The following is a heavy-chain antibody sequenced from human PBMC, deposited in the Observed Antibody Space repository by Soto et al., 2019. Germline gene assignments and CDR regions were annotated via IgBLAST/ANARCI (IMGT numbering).Heavy chain of an antibody. CDR1: GGTFSSYA. J-gene: IGHJ4*02. V-gene: IGHV1-69*01. D-gene: IGHD2-2*01. CDR2: IIPIFGTA. Sequence: QVQLVQSGAEVKKPGSSVKVSCKASGGTFSSYAISWVRQAPGQGLEWMGGIIPIFGTANYAQKFQGRVTITADESTSTAYIELSSLRSEDNAVYYCASPLHCSSTSCPFDYWGQGTLVTVSS. CDR3: ASPLHCSSTSCPFDY.